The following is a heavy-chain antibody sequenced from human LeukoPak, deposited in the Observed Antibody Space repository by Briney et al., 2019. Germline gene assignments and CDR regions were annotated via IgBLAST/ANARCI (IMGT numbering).Heavy chain of an antibody. D-gene: IGHD3-9*01. V-gene: IGHV3-48*02. Sequence: GGSLRLSCAASGFIFSDYSMNWVRQAPGKGLEWISYINSRTDTIYYADSVKGRFTISTDNARNSLYLQINSLTDEDTAVYYCARDYAYAFDYWGRGTLVTVSS. J-gene: IGHJ2*01. CDR3: ARDYAYAFDY. CDR2: INSRTDTI. CDR1: GFIFSDYS.